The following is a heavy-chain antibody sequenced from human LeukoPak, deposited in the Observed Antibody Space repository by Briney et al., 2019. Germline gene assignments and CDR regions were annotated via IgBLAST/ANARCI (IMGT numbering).Heavy chain of an antibody. Sequence: GGSLRLSCAASGFTFSSYEMTWVRQAPGKGLEWVSYISSSGTTIYYADSVKGRFTISRDNAKNSLYLQMNSLRAEDTAVYYCAELGITMIGGVWGKGTTVTISS. V-gene: IGHV3-48*03. D-gene: IGHD3-10*02. CDR3: AELGITMIGGV. CDR1: GFTFSSYE. J-gene: IGHJ6*04. CDR2: ISSSGTTI.